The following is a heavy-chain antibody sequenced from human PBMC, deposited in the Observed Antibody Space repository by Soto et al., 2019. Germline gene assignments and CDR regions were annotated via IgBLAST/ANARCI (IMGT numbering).Heavy chain of an antibody. J-gene: IGHJ4*02. D-gene: IGHD6-6*01. CDR1: GFTFSSYG. V-gene: IGHV3-30*03. Sequence: HPGGSLRLSCAASGFTFSSYGMHWVRQAPGKGLEWVAVISYDGSNKYYADSVKGRFTISRDNSKNTLYLQMNSLRAEDTAVYYCARGGEQLGLPFDYWGQGTLVTVSS. CDR2: ISYDGSNK. CDR3: ARGGEQLGLPFDY.